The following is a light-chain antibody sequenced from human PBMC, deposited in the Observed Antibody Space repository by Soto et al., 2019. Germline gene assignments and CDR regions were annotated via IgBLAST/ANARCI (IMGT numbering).Light chain of an antibody. CDR3: ATWQSSLTGGWV. V-gene: IGLV1-51*01. CDR2: DND. CDR1: SSNIGTNY. J-gene: IGLJ3*02. Sequence: QSVLTQPPSVSAAPGQKVTISCSGSSSNIGTNYVSWYQHLPGTAPKILLYDNDKRPSGIPDRFSGSNSGTSATLGITGLQTGDDADYYCATWQSSLTGGWVFGGGTKLTVL.